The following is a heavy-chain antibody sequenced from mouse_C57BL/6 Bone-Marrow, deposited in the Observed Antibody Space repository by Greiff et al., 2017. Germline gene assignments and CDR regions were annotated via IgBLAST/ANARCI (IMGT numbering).Heavy chain of an antibody. D-gene: IGHD6-1*01. V-gene: IGHV2-2*01. J-gene: IGHJ4*01. Sequence: VQRVESGPGLVQPSQSLSITCTVSGFSLTSYGVHWVRQSPGKGLEWLGVIWSGGSTDYNAAFISRLSISKDNSKSQVFFKMNSLQADDTAIYYCARKRGRYYAMDYWGQGTSVTVSS. CDR1: GFSLTSYG. CDR2: IWSGGST. CDR3: ARKRGRYYAMDY.